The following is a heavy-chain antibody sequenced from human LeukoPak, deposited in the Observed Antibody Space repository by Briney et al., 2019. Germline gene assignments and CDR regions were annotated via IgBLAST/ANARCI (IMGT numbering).Heavy chain of an antibody. J-gene: IGHJ4*01. V-gene: IGHV3-74*01. Sequence: GGSLRLSCAASGFTFSNYWMHWARQAPGKGLVWVSRITNDGSSTSYADSVEGRFTISRDNAKNTLYLQMSSLRVEDTAVYYCAREGLWPVDYWGQGTLVIVSS. CDR2: ITNDGSST. D-gene: IGHD6-19*01. CDR3: AREGLWPVDY. CDR1: GFTFSNYW.